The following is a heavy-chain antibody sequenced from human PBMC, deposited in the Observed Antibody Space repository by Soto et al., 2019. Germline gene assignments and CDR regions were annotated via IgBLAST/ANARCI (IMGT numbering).Heavy chain of an antibody. J-gene: IGHJ4*02. CDR1: GGSISSYY. Sequence: SETLSLTCTVSGGSISSYYWSWIRQPPGKGLEWIGYIYYSGSTNYNPSLKSRVTISVDTSKNQFSLKLSSVTAADTAVYYCARSGSGSYYTSPYYFDYWGQGTMVTVSS. CDR2: IYYSGST. D-gene: IGHD3-10*01. V-gene: IGHV4-59*08. CDR3: ARSGSGSYYTSPYYFDY.